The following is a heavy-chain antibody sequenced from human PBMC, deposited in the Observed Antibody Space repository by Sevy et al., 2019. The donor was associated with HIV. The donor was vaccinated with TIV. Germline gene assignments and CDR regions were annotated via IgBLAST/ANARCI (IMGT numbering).Heavy chain of an antibody. CDR3: VRDDRDGYFDY. Sequence: ASVQVSYKASGYTFTGYYMHWVRQAPGQGLEWMGWINPDSGGPNYAPKFQGRVTLTRDTSISTAYMELSRLKSDDTAVYYCVRDDRDGYFDYWGQGTLVTVSS. J-gene: IGHJ4*02. CDR2: INPDSGGP. V-gene: IGHV1-2*02. CDR1: GYTFTGYY.